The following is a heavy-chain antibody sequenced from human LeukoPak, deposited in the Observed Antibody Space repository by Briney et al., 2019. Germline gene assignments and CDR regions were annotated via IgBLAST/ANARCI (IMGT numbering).Heavy chain of an antibody. Sequence: ASVKVSCQASGGTFTSYDINWVRQTTGQGLEWMGWMNPNSGNTGYAQKFQGRVTITRNTSISTAYMELSSLRSEDTAVYYCARARRQNWNSKTWWFDPWGQGTLVTVSS. J-gene: IGHJ5*02. CDR3: ARARRQNWNSKTWWFDP. V-gene: IGHV1-8*03. D-gene: IGHD1-7*01. CDR2: MNPNSGNT. CDR1: GGTFTSYD.